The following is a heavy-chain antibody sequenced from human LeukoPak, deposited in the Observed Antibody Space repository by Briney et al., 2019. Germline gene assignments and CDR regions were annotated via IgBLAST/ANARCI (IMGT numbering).Heavy chain of an antibody. CDR1: GYTFTSYA. Sequence: ASVKVSCKASGYTFTSYALNWVRQAPGQGLGWMGWINTNTGNPTYAQGFTGRFVFSLDTSVSTAYLQISSLKAEDTAVYYCARCLRRIAAAGGDWFDPWGQGTLVTVSS. V-gene: IGHV7-4-1*02. CDR2: INTNTGNP. CDR3: ARCLRRIAAAGGDWFDP. D-gene: IGHD6-13*01. J-gene: IGHJ5*02.